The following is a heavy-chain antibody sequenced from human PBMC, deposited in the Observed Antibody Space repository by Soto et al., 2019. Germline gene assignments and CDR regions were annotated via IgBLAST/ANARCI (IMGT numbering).Heavy chain of an antibody. Sequence: LSLTCTVSCDSISSYYWTWIRQPPGKGLEYIGYIYYSGRTYYNPSLKSRVTISVDTSKNQFSLKLSSVTAADTAVYYCARGHLGITTTGTWYDFDYWGQGTLVTVSS. D-gene: IGHD2-15*01. CDR3: ARGHLGITTTGTWYDFDY. J-gene: IGHJ4*02. V-gene: IGHV4-59*01. CDR1: CDSISSYY. CDR2: IYYSGRT.